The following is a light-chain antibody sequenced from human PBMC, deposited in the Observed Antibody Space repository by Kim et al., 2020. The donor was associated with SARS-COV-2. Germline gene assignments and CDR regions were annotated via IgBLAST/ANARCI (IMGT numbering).Light chain of an antibody. V-gene: IGKV1-16*01. CDR2: TAS. Sequence: AAVGDRVTITCRASQAISHYLAWFQQKPGKAPRSLIYTASSLHTGVPSRFSGSGSGTDFTLTINSLQPEDSATYYCQQYNTFPYTFGQGTKVEIE. CDR1: QAISHY. J-gene: IGKJ2*01. CDR3: QQYNTFPYT.